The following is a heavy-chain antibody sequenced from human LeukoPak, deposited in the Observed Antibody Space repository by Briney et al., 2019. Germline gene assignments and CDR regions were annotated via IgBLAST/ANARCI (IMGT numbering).Heavy chain of an antibody. D-gene: IGHD2-2*01. CDR2: TCYRSKWYN. V-gene: IGHV6-1*01. CDR1: GDSVSSNSAA. J-gene: IGHJ6*03. Sequence: SQTLSLTCAISGDSVSSNSAAWNWIRQSPSRGLEWLGRTCYRSKWYNDYAVSVKSRITINPDTSKNQFSLQLNSVTPEDTAVYYCAREGGYCSSTSCSPYYYMDVWGKGTTVTVSS. CDR3: AREGGYCSSTSCSPYYYMDV.